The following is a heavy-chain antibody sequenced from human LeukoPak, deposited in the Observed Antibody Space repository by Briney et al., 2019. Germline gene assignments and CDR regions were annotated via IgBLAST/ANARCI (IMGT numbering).Heavy chain of an antibody. V-gene: IGHV3-30*03. CDR2: ISYDGSNK. D-gene: IGHD1-26*01. Sequence: GRSLRLSCAASGFTFSSYGMHWVRQAPGKGLEWVAVISYDGSNKYYADSVKGRFTISRDNSKNTLYLQMNSLRAEDTAVYYCARDFSAPHRGQGTLVTVSS. J-gene: IGHJ4*02. CDR3: ARDFSAPH. CDR1: GFTFSSYG.